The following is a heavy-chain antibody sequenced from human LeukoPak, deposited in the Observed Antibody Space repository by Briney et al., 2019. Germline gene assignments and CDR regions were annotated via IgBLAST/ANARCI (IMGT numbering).Heavy chain of an antibody. J-gene: IGHJ4*02. CDR1: GGTFSSYA. D-gene: IGHD2-21*01. CDR2: IIPIFGTA. Sequence: ASVKVSCKASGGTFSSYAISWVRQAPGQGLEWMGGIIPIFGTANYAQRFQGRVTITADESTSTAYMELSSLRSEDTAVYYCAREKVGIMNYWGQGTLVTVSS. V-gene: IGHV1-69*13. CDR3: AREKVGIMNY.